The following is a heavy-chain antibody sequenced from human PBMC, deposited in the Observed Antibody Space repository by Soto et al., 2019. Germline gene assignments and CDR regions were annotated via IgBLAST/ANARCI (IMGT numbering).Heavy chain of an antibody. CDR2: IKSKTDGGTA. CDR3: TTLNYGVDV. Sequence: GGSLRLSCASSGFSFSNAWMSWVRQLPGKGLEWVGHIKSKTDGGTADYAAPVKGRFTISRDDSKNTLYLQMNSLKTEDTAMFYCTTLNYGVDVWGQGTTVTVSS. J-gene: IGHJ6*02. V-gene: IGHV3-15*01. CDR1: GFSFSNAW.